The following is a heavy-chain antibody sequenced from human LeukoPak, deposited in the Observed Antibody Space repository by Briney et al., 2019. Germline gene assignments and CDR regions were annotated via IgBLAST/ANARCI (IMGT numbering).Heavy chain of an antibody. D-gene: IGHD1-26*01. CDR2: ISSCSSYI. V-gene: IGHV3-21*01. CDR3: AKSRVGNNIIFDY. J-gene: IGHJ4*02. CDR1: GFTFSSYS. Sequence: GGPLRLSCAASGFTFSSYSMNWVRQAPGKGLEWVSSISSCSSYIYYADSVKGRFTISRDNAKNSLYLQMSSLRDEDTAVYYCAKSRVGNNIIFDYWGQGTLVTVSS.